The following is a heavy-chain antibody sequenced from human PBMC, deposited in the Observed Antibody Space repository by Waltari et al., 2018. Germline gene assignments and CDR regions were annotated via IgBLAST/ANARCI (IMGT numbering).Heavy chain of an antibody. CDR3: ARGGTIFGVVHYYYYGMDV. CDR2: INPNSSGT. D-gene: IGHD3-3*01. V-gene: IGHV1-2*05. CDR1: GYPFNGHY. Sequence: QEQLMQSRAEVKKPGASVKVSCKASGYPFNGHYKHWGRQAPEHGPEWMGRINPNSSGTNYAQKFQGRVTMTRDTSISTAYMELSRLRSDDTDVYYCARGGTIFGVVHYYYYGMDVWGQGTTVTVSS. J-gene: IGHJ6*02.